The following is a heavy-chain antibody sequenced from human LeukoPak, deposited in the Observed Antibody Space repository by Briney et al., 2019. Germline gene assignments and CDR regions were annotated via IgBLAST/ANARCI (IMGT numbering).Heavy chain of an antibody. V-gene: IGHV1-2*02. CDR2: INPNNGGT. CDR1: GYIFTGYS. Sequence: ASVKVSCRASGYIFTGYSIHWVRQAPGQGLEWMGWINPNNGGTNYAQKFQGRVTMTRDTSISTAYMELSRLRSDDTAVYYCARGLSGSYGSDVWGKGTTVTVSS. J-gene: IGHJ6*04. D-gene: IGHD1-26*01. CDR3: ARGLSGSYGSDV.